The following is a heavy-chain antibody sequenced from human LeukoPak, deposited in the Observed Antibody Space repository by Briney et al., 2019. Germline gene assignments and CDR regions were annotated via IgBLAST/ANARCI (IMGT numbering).Heavy chain of an antibody. CDR1: GFTFSTYW. CDR2: IKQDGSEK. CDR3: AKAILWFGDMRDYYFDY. J-gene: IGHJ4*02. D-gene: IGHD3-10*01. Sequence: TGGSLRLSCAASGFTFSTYWMSWVRQAPGKGLEWVANIKQDGSEKYYVDSVKGRFTISRDNAKNSLYLQMNSLRAEDTAVYYCAKAILWFGDMRDYYFDYWGQGTLVTVSS. V-gene: IGHV3-7*01.